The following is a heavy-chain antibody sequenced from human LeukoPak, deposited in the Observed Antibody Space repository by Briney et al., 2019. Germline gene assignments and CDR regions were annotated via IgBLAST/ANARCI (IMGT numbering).Heavy chain of an antibody. CDR2: IYYSGST. CDR1: GGSISSSSYY. D-gene: IGHD2-2*01. CDR3: ARHPQYCSSTSCYPDY. V-gene: IGHV4-39*01. J-gene: IGHJ4*02. Sequence: SETLSLTCTVSGGSISSSSYYWGWIRQPPGKGLEWIGSIYYSGSTYYNPSLKSRVTISVDTSKNQFSLKLSSVTAADTAVYYCARHPQYCSSTSCYPDYWGQGTLVTVSS.